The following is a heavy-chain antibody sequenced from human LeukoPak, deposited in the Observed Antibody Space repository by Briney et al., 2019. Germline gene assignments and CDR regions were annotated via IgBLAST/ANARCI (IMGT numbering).Heavy chain of an antibody. Sequence: PGESLKISCAASGFTFSSYSMHWVRQAPGKGLEYVSVISSDGDNTYYADSVKGRFTISRDNSKNTLYLQMGSLRAEDMAVYYCARAALEYCGGDCLDYWGQGTLVTVPS. J-gene: IGHJ4*02. D-gene: IGHD2-21*01. CDR1: GFTFSSYS. V-gene: IGHV3-64*02. CDR3: ARAALEYCGGDCLDY. CDR2: ISSDGDNT.